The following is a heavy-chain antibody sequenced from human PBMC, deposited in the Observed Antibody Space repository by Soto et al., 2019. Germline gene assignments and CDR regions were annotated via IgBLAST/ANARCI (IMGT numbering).Heavy chain of an antibody. CDR3: ASRVITFGGVDY. J-gene: IGHJ4*02. V-gene: IGHV3-21*01. D-gene: IGHD3-16*01. Sequence: EVQLVESGGGLVKPGGSLRLSCAASGFTFSSYSMNWVRQAPGKGLEWVSSISSSSSYIYYADSVKGRFTISRDNAKNSLYLQMNSLRAEDTAVYYCASRVITFGGVDYWGQGTLVTVSS. CDR2: ISSSSSYI. CDR1: GFTFSSYS.